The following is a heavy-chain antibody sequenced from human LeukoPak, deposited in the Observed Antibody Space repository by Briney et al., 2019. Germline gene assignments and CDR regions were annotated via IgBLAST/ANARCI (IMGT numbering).Heavy chain of an antibody. Sequence: PGGSLRLSCAAYGFTFSDYDMHWVRQATGKGLEWVSAIGTAGDTYYTGSVKGRFTISRENAKNSLYLQMNSLRAGDTAVYYCARVAKERVGGVYYFDYWGQGTLVTVSS. CDR3: ARVAKERVGGVYYFDY. D-gene: IGHD1-1*01. J-gene: IGHJ4*02. V-gene: IGHV3-13*01. CDR2: IGTAGDT. CDR1: GFTFSDYD.